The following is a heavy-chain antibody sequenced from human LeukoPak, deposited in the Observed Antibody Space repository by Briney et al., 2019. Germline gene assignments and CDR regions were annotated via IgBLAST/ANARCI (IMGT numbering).Heavy chain of an antibody. D-gene: IGHD4-23*01. Sequence: PSETLSLTCTASGGTISNHDLSWVRQPPGKGLEWIGYIYYSGSINYNPSLKSRVTISVDTSKNQFSLKLSSVTAADTAVYYCTRTVLVTRSYYFEYWGQGTLVTVSS. CDR2: IYYSGSI. J-gene: IGHJ4*02. V-gene: IGHV4-59*08. CDR3: TRTVLVTRSYYFEY. CDR1: GGTISNHD.